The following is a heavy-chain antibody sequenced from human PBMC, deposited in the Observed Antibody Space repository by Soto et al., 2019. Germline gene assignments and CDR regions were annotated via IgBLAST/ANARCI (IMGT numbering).Heavy chain of an antibody. CDR3: ARSTVCGGDCYNPFDY. J-gene: IGHJ4*02. CDR1: GFTFSSYA. V-gene: IGHV3-30-3*01. CDR2: ISYDGSNK. Sequence: VGSLRLSCAASGFTFSSYAMHWVRQAPGKGLEWVAVISYDGSNKYYADSVKGRFTISRDNSKNTLYLQMNSLRAEDTAVYYCARSTVCGGDCYNPFDYSGQGTLVTVSS. D-gene: IGHD2-21*02.